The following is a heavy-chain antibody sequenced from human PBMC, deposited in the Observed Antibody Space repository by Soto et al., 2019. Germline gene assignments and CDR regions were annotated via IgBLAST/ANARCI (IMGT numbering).Heavy chain of an antibody. CDR1: GGTFSSYA. V-gene: IGHV1-69*12. J-gene: IGHJ6*02. Sequence: QVQLVQSGAEVKKPGSSVKVSCKASGGTFSSYAISWVRQAPGPGLEWMGGIIPIFGPANYAQKFQGRVTITADESTSTAFMERSSPRSEDTAVYYCATQGLPNYYFDGMDVWGQGTTGTVSS. CDR3: ATQGLPNYYFDGMDV. D-gene: IGHD5-18*01. CDR2: IIPIFGPA.